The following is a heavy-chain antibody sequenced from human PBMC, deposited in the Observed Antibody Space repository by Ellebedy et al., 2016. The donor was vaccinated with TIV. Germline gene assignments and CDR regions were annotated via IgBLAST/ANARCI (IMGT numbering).Heavy chain of an antibody. CDR2: INPNSGGT. V-gene: IGHV1-2*02. J-gene: IGHJ4*02. D-gene: IGHD2-15*01. CDR1: GYTFTGYY. CDR3: ARDGVPVGVYCSGGSCHEDY. Sequence: AASVKVSCKASGYTFTGYYMHWVRQAPGQGLEWMGWINPNSGGTNYAQKFQGRVTMTRDTSISTAYMELSRLRSDDTAEYYCARDGVPVGVYCSGGSCHEDYWGQGTLVTVSS.